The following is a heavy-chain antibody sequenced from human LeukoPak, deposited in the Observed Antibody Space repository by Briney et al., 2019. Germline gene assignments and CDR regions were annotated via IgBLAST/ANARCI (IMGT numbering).Heavy chain of an antibody. J-gene: IGHJ4*02. CDR2: ISGSGAST. CDR1: GFTFSSYA. D-gene: IGHD3-3*01. CDR3: AKYNRFGAVITKDFDY. V-gene: IGHV3-23*01. Sequence: GGSLRLSCAASGFTFSSYAMSWVRQAPGKGLEWVSGISGSGASTYYADSVKGRFTISRDNSKNTLYMQMNSLRAEDTAVYYCAKYNRFGAVITKDFDYWDQGTLVTVSS.